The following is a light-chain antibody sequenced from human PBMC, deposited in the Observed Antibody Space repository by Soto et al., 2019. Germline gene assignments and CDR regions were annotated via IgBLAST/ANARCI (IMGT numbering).Light chain of an antibody. V-gene: IGLV2-14*01. Sequence: QSVLTQPASVSGSPGQSITISCTGATSDDYVSWYQQPPGKAPKLLIYEVVNRPSEGSNRFSGSKSDNTASLTISGLQAEDEAHYYCSSYASSSTSFGTGTKVTVL. CDR3: SSYASSSTS. J-gene: IGLJ1*01. CDR2: EVV. CDR1: TSDDY.